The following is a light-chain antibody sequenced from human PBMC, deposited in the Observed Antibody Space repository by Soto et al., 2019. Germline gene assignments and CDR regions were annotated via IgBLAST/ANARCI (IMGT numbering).Light chain of an antibody. CDR1: RSVLYSSNNKNY. CDR2: WAS. Sequence: DIVMTQSPDSLAVSLGERATINCKSSRSVLYSSNNKNYLAWYQQRPGQPPKLLIYWASTRASGVPDRFSGSGSGTDFTLTISSLQAEDVAVYYCQQYYTTLWTFGQGTKVEIK. CDR3: QQYYTTLWT. J-gene: IGKJ1*01. V-gene: IGKV4-1*01.